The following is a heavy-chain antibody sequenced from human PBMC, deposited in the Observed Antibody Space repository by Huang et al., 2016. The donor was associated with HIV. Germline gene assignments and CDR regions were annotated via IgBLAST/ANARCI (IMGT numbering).Heavy chain of an antibody. V-gene: IGHV4-61*01. CDR3: ARGAFLDF. D-gene: IGHD3-3*01. J-gene: IGHJ4*02. Sequence: QVQLQESGPGLVKPSETLSLTCTVSGGSGSSDATYYWSWIRPPPGKGLGGIGYFYSSGSTNCRPSLKSRVTISVNTPKIQFSLELTSVTAADTAVYYCARGAFLDFWGQGTLVTVSS. CDR1: GGSGSSDATYY. CDR2: FYSSGST.